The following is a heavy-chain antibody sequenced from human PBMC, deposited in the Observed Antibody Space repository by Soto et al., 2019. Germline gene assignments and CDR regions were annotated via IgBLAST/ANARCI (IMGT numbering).Heavy chain of an antibody. CDR2: IYYSGST. Sequence: PSETLSLTCTVSGGSISSYYWSWIRQPPGKGLEWIGYIYYSGSTNYNPSLKSRVTISVDTSKNQFSLKLSSVTAADTAVYYCARKIGGYYKGYFDYWGQGTLVTVSS. V-gene: IGHV4-59*01. D-gene: IGHD3-22*01. J-gene: IGHJ4*02. CDR3: ARKIGGYYKGYFDY. CDR1: GGSISSYY.